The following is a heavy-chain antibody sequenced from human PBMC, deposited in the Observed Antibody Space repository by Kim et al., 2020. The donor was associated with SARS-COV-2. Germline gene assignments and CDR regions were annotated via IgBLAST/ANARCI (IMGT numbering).Heavy chain of an antibody. Sequence: GGSLRLSCTASGFTFGDYAMHWVRQGPGKGLEWVSGISGNSVNLGYADSVKGRFTMSRDNAKNSVYLQMNSLSAEDTALYYCTHFGATADYGFDVWGQGTTVTVSS. D-gene: IGHD6-13*01. CDR2: ISGNSVNL. V-gene: IGHV3-9*01. CDR1: GFTFGDYA. CDR3: THFGATADYGFDV. J-gene: IGHJ6*02.